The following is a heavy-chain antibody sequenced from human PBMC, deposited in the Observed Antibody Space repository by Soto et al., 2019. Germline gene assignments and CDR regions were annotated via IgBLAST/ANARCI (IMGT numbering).Heavy chain of an antibody. V-gene: IGHV5-51*01. Sequence: GESLKISCKGSGYSFTSYWIGWVRQMPGKGLEWMGIIYPGDSDTRYSPSFQGQVTISADKSISTAYLQWSSLKASDTAMYYCATTQEDLTDAFDIWGQGTMVTVSS. CDR1: GYSFTSYW. D-gene: IGHD7-27*01. J-gene: IGHJ3*02. CDR3: ATTQEDLTDAFDI. CDR2: IYPGDSDT.